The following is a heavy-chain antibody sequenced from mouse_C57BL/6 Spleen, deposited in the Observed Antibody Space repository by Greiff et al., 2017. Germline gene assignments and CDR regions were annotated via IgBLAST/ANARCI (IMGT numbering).Heavy chain of an antibody. CDR1: GYSITSGYY. CDR2: ISYDGSN. CDR3: AREVYDYDVRYAMDY. D-gene: IGHD2-4*01. Sequence: EVKVEESGPGLVKPSQSLSLTCSVTGYSITSGYYWNWIRQFPGNKLEWMGYISYDGSNNYNPSLKNRISITRDTSKNQFFLKLNSVTTEDTATYYCAREVYDYDVRYAMDYWGQGTSVTVSS. V-gene: IGHV3-6*01. J-gene: IGHJ4*01.